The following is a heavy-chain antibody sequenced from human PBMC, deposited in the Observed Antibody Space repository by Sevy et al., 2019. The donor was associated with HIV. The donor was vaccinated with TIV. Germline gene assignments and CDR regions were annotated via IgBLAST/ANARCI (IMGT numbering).Heavy chain of an antibody. CDR2: INPNSGGT. J-gene: IGHJ6*02. CDR3: ARGRGSIVVVPAAMRGDYYYGMDV. D-gene: IGHD2-2*01. Sequence: ASVKVSCKASGYTFTGYYMHWVRQAHGQGLEWMGRINPNSGGTNYAQKFQGRVTMTRDTSISTAYMELSRLRSDDTAVYYCARGRGSIVVVPAAMRGDYYYGMDVWGQGTTVTVSS. V-gene: IGHV1-2*06. CDR1: GYTFTGYY.